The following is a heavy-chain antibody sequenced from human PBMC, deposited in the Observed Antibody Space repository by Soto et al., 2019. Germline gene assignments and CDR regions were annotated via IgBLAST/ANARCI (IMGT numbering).Heavy chain of an antibody. Sequence: GGSLRLSCAASGFTFSSYSMNWVRQAPGKGLEWVSSISSSSSYIYYADSVKGRFTISRDNAKNSLYLQMNSLRAEDTAVYYCARDTHFYGDYESYYYYYMAVWGKGTTVTVSS. D-gene: IGHD4-17*01. CDR3: ARDTHFYGDYESYYYYYMAV. V-gene: IGHV3-21*01. CDR2: ISSSSSYI. J-gene: IGHJ6*03. CDR1: GFTFSSYS.